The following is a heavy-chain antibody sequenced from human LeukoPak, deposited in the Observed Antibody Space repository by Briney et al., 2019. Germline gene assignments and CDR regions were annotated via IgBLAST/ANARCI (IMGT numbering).Heavy chain of an antibody. CDR1: GGSFSGYY. D-gene: IGHD3-22*01. Sequence: PSETLSLTCAVYGGSFSGYYWSWIRQPQGKGLEWMGEINHSGSTNYNPSLKSRVTISVDTSKNQFSLKLSSVTAADTAVYYCASAPYYDSSGYYVEFDYWGQGTLVTVSS. V-gene: IGHV4-34*01. J-gene: IGHJ4*02. CDR3: ASAPYYDSSGYYVEFDY. CDR2: INHSGST.